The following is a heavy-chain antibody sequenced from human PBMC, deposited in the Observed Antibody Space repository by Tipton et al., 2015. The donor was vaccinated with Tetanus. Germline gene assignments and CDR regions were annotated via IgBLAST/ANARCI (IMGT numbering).Heavy chain of an antibody. Sequence: QLVQSGAEVKKPGEPLKISCKGSGYGFSNYWIAWVRQKPGRGLESMGVIYPGDSHTKYRPSFQGQVIISVDRSTNTAFLQWTTLRATDTAMYYCARALVYDDAFDFWGQGTMVSVSS. J-gene: IGHJ3*01. CDR2: IYPGDSHT. CDR3: ARALVYDDAFDF. D-gene: IGHD5/OR15-5a*01. CDR1: GYGFSNYW. V-gene: IGHV5-51*01.